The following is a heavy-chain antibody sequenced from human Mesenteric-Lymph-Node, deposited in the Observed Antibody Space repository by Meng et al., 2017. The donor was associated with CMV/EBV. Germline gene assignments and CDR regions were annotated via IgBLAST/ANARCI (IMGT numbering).Heavy chain of an antibody. Sequence: QVEFPQGGAGLLKPSETLSVTFAVYGGSFSGYYWNWIRQSPEKGLEWIGKINHSGSTTYNPSFTSRIIISVDTSTNQISLNMSSVTAADTAVYYCARGSSYDILTGYFDYWGQGALVTVSS. D-gene: IGHD3-9*01. CDR2: INHSGST. CDR3: ARGSSYDILTGYFDY. V-gene: IGHV4-34*01. J-gene: IGHJ4*02. CDR1: GGSFSGYY.